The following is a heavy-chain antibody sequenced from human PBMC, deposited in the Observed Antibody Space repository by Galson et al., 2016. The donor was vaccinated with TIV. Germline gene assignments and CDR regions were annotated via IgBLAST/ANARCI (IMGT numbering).Heavy chain of an antibody. CDR1: GGSISTGDYY. CDR3: ARARRVARVVVAATGTAIDH. J-gene: IGHJ4*02. D-gene: IGHD2-15*01. CDR2: IYYSGTT. Sequence: LSLTCKVSGGSISTGDYYWMWIRQPPGKGLEWVGSIYYSGTTYYNPSLMSRVIVSVDASKNQFSLKLSSVTAADTAVFYCARARRVARVVVAATGTAIDHWGQGTLVTVSS. V-gene: IGHV4-30-4*01.